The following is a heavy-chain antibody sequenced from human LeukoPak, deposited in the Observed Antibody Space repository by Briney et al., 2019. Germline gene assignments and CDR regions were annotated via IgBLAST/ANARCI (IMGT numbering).Heavy chain of an antibody. CDR3: ARGKVVVGTPGQNSWDY. D-gene: IGHD3-22*01. Sequence: SETLSLTSTVSGGSISSYYWNWIRQPAGKGLEWIGRIYTSGTTNYNPSLKSRVTMSVDTSKNQFSLRLSSVTAADTAVYYCARGKVVVGTPGQNSWDYWGQGTLVTVSS. CDR1: GGSISSYY. J-gene: IGHJ4*02. V-gene: IGHV4-4*07. CDR2: IYTSGTT.